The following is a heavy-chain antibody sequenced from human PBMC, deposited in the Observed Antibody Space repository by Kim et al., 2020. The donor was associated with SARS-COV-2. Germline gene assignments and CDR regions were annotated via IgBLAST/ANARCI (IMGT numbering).Heavy chain of an antibody. CDR1: GFSLTDYY. J-gene: IGHJ6*02. Sequence: GESLRLSCAASGFSLTDYYMTWIRQAPGKGLEWISYSRSSGTIIQYADSVKGRFTISRDTANNLVYLQMNSLRAEDSAVYFCAKGGSGSYVNYGMDVWGQGTTVTVSS. CDR3: AKGGSGSYVNYGMDV. CDR2: SRSSGTII. V-gene: IGHV3-11*01. D-gene: IGHD3-10*01.